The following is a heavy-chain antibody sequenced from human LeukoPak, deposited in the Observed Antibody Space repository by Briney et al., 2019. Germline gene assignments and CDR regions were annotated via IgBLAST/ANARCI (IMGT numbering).Heavy chain of an antibody. CDR1: GYTFTGYY. CDR3: ARDRNWNYVHFEY. D-gene: IGHD1-7*01. CDR2: INPNSGGT. Sequence: GASVKVSCKASGYTFTGYYMHWVRQAPGQGLEWMGWINPNSGGTNYAQKFQGRVTRTRDTSISTAYMGLSRLRSDDTAVYYCARDRNWNYVHFEYWGQGTLVTVSS. J-gene: IGHJ4*02. V-gene: IGHV1-2*02.